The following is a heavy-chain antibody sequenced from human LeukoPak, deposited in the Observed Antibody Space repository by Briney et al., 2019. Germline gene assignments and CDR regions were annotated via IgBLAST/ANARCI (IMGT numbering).Heavy chain of an antibody. CDR3: ARVSRDVDTAMVMGNWFDP. CDR1: GFTFSSYA. Sequence: PGGSLRLSCAASGFTFSSYAMSWVRQAPGKGLEWIGEINHSGSTNYNPSLKSRVTISVDTSKNQFSLKLSSVTAADTAVYYCARVSRDVDTAMVMGNWFDPWGQGTLVTVSS. D-gene: IGHD5-18*01. J-gene: IGHJ5*02. V-gene: IGHV4-34*01. CDR2: INHSGST.